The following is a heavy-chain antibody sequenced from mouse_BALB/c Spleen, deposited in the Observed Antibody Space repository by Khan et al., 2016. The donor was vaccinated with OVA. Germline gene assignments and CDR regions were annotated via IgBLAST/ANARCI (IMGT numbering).Heavy chain of an antibody. CDR3: VREDYYCRSGYAMDY. J-gene: IGHJ4*01. Sequence: DLVKPGTSVKLYCTASGYTFTSYWINWIKQRPGQGLEWIGCIGPGSSNTYYNEMFKGKAALTVDKSSSTAYIQLSSLSSEDSAVYCWVREDYYCRSGYAMDYWGQGTSVTVSS. D-gene: IGHD1-1*01. V-gene: IGHV1S41*01. CDR2: IGPGSSNT. CDR1: GYTFTSYW.